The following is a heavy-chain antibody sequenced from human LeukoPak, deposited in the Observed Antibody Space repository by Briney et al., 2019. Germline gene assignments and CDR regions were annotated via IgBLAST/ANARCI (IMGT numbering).Heavy chain of an antibody. Sequence: GGSLRLSCAASGFTFSSYWMSWVRQAPGKGLEWVANIKQDGSEKYYVDSVKGRFTISRDNAKNSLYLQMNSLRAEDTAVYYCARAMYLNYYYMDVWGKGTTVTVSS. D-gene: IGHD2-2*01. J-gene: IGHJ6*03. CDR3: ARAMYLNYYYMDV. V-gene: IGHV3-7*01. CDR2: IKQDGSEK. CDR1: GFTFSSYW.